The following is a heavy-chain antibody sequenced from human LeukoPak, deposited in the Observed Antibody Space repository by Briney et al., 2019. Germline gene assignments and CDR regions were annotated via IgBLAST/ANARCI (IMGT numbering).Heavy chain of an antibody. CDR3: TRGGGYFDY. CDR1: GFTFSSFW. V-gene: IGHV3-74*01. Sequence: GGSLRLSCAASGFTFSSFWMHWVRQAPGKGLVWVSRINSDGSSTTYADSAKGRFTISRDNAKNTLYLQINSLRGEDTAVYYCTRGGGYFDYWGQGTLVTVSS. J-gene: IGHJ4*02. CDR2: INSDGSST. D-gene: IGHD3-16*01.